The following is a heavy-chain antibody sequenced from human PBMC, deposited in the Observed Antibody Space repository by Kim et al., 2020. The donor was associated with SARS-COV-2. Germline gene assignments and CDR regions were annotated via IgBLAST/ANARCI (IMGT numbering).Heavy chain of an antibody. D-gene: IGHD6-6*01. J-gene: IGHJ6*02. CDR3: ARGYEYSSSSWRDSSYYYGMDV. Sequence: GGSLRLSCAASGFTFSSYGMHWVRQAPGKGLEWVAVIWYDGSNKYYADSVKGRFTISRDNSKNTLYLQMNSLRAEDTAVYYCARGYEYSSSSWRDSSYYYGMDVWGQGTTVTVSS. CDR2: IWYDGSNK. CDR1: GFTFSSYG. V-gene: IGHV3-33*01.